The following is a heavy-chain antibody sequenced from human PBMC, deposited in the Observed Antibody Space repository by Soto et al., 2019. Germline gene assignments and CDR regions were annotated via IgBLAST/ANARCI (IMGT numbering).Heavy chain of an antibody. CDR1: GFALSSTRMA. J-gene: IGHJ4*02. CDR3: AHIVVAGLGYYFDY. CDR2: NYWDDDK. Sequence: QITLKESGPTLVKPTQTLTLTCTSSGFALSSTRMAVGWIRQPPGKALEWLALNYWDDDKRYSPFLKSRLTITKDTSKNQVVLTMSNMDPVDTARYYCAHIVVAGLGYYFDYWGQGTLVTVS. V-gene: IGHV2-5*02. D-gene: IGHD6-19*01.